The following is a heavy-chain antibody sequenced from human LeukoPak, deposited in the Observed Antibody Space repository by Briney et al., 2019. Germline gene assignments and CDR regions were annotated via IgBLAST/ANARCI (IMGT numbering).Heavy chain of an antibody. CDR1: GYTFTSYA. CDR2: INTNTGNP. V-gene: IGHV7-4-1*02. D-gene: IGHD6-25*01. Sequence: ASVKVSCKASGYTFTSYAMNWVRQAPGQGLEWMGWINTNTGNPTYAQGFTGRFVFSLDTSVSTAYLQISSLKAGDTAVYYCARPYKRLPNDAFDIWGQGTMVTVSS. J-gene: IGHJ3*02. CDR3: ARPYKRLPNDAFDI.